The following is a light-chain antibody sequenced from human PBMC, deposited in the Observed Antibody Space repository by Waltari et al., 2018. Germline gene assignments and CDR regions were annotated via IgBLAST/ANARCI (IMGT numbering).Light chain of an antibody. CDR2: AAS. CDR1: QGIGIH. V-gene: IGKV1-27*01. Sequence: DVQMTQSPSSLSASVGDRVIIPCRASQGIGIHLAWYQQKPGKVPKALIYAASTLHSGVPSRFSGSGSGTDFTLTISSLQPEDFATYYCQKYNDVPQPFGGGTRVEIK. J-gene: IGKJ4*01. CDR3: QKYNDVPQP.